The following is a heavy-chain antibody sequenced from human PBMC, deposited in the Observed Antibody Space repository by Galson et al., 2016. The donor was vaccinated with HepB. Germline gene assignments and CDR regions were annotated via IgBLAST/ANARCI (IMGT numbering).Heavy chain of an antibody. CDR1: GGSMSTYY. CDR2: IYYSGST. V-gene: IGHV4-59*01. CDR3: ARDLTMVTTGWFDP. J-gene: IGHJ5*02. D-gene: IGHD5-18*01. Sequence: ETLSLTCTVSGGSMSTYYWSWIWQPPGKGLEWIGYIYYSGSTNYSPSLKSRVTISVDTSKNQFSLKLSSVTAADTAVYYCARDLTMVTTGWFDPWGQGTLVTVSS.